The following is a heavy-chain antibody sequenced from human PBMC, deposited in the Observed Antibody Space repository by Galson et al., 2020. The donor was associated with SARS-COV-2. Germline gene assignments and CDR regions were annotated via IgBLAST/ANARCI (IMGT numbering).Heavy chain of an antibody. CDR3: ASQIPGLLGDYGDLYWYFDL. V-gene: IGHV4-59*01. J-gene: IGHJ2*01. CDR2: IYYSGST. D-gene: IGHD4-17*01. Sequence: SETLSLTCTVSGGSISSYYWSWIRQPPGKGLEWIGYIYYSGSTNYNPSLKSRVTISVDTSKNQFSLKLSSVTAADTAVYYCASQIPGLLGDYGDLYWYFDLWGRGTLVTVSS. CDR1: GGSISSYY.